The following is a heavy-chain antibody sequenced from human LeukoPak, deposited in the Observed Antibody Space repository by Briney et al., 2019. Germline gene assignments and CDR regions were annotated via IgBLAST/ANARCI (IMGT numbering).Heavy chain of an antibody. Sequence: SSETLSLTCTVSGGSISSYYWSWIRQPAGKGLEWIGRIYTSGSTNYNPSLKSRVTMSVDTSKNQFSLKLSSVTAADTAVYYCARDSPYSSSWDDWFDPWGQGTLVTVSS. D-gene: IGHD6-13*01. V-gene: IGHV4-4*07. CDR2: IYTSGST. CDR1: GGSISSYY. CDR3: ARDSPYSSSWDDWFDP. J-gene: IGHJ5*02.